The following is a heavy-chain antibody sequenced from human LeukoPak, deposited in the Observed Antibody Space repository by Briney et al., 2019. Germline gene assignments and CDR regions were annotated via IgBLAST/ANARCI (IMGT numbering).Heavy chain of an antibody. J-gene: IGHJ4*02. CDR3: AREWGLESSGFYYAY. V-gene: IGHV1-69*13. CDR2: VTPILGTA. CDR1: GGTFSRFT. Sequence: SVKVSCKASGGTFSRFTISRVRQAPGQGFEWMGGVTPILGTANFAQRFQGRVSITADESTSTAFMELSSLRSEDTAVYYCAREWGLESSGFYYAYWGQGTLVTVSS. D-gene: IGHD3-22*01.